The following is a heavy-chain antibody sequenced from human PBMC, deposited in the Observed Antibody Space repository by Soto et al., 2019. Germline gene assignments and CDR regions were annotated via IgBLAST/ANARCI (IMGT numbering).Heavy chain of an antibody. CDR1: GGSISSGGYY. Sequence: SETLSLTCTVSGGSISSGGYYWSWVRQHPGKGLEWIGYIYYSGSTYYNPSLKSRVTISVDTSKNQFSLKLSSVTAADTAFYYCASTYYNASSGPFDYWGQGTLVTVSS. J-gene: IGHJ4*02. CDR2: IYYSGST. CDR3: ASTYYNASSGPFDY. V-gene: IGHV4-31*03. D-gene: IGHD3-22*01.